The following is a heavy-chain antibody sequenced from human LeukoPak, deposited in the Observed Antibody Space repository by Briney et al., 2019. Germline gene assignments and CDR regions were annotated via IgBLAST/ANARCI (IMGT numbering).Heavy chain of an antibody. CDR1: GFTFSSYG. J-gene: IGHJ3*02. CDR2: ISYDGSNK. CDR3: AREQGTHYYDSSGNYARSGAFDI. D-gene: IGHD3-22*01. Sequence: QPGGSLRLSYAASGFTFSSYGMHWVRQAPGKGLEWVAVISYDGSNKYYADSVKGRFTISRDNSKNTLYLQMNSLRAEDTAVYYCAREQGTHYYDSSGNYARSGAFDIWGQGTMVTVSS. V-gene: IGHV3-30*03.